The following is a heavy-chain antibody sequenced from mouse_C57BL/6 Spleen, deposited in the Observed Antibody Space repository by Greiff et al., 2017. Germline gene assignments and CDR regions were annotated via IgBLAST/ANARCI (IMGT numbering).Heavy chain of an antibody. J-gene: IGHJ2*01. V-gene: IGHV1-82*01. D-gene: IGHD1-1*01. CDR2: IYPGDGDT. Sequence: QVQLQQSGPELVKPGASVKISCKASGYAFSSSWMNWVKQRPGKGLEWIGRIYPGDGDTNYNGKFKGKATLTADKSSSTAYMQLSSLTSEDSAVYFCARSGTVVGVVDYWGQGTTLTVSS. CDR3: ARSGTVVGVVDY. CDR1: GYAFSSSW.